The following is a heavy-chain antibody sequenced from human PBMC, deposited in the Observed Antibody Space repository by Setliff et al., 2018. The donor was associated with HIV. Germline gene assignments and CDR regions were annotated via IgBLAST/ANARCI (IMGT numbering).Heavy chain of an antibody. D-gene: IGHD6-19*01. CDR2: ISAGGGST. CDR3: AKRGFVSAWYDEPVQFYYYMDV. V-gene: IGHV3-23*01. CDR1: GFTFSRYA. Sequence: GGSLRLSCAASGFTFSRYAMSWVRQAPVKGLEWVSGISAGGGSTYYADPVKGRFTISRDNSKNTLYLQINSLRAEDTAVYYCAKRGFVSAWYDEPVQFYYYMDVWGKGTTVTVSS. J-gene: IGHJ6*03.